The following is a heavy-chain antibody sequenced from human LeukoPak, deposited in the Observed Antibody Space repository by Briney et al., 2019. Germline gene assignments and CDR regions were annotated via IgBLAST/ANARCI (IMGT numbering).Heavy chain of an antibody. CDR3: ARRPPIDSSGYYYFDY. V-gene: IGHV3-21*01. J-gene: IGHJ4*02. D-gene: IGHD3-22*01. Sequence: GGSLRLSCAASGFTFSSYSMNWVRQAPGKGLEWVSSISSSSSYIYYADSVKGRFTISRDNAKNSLYLQMNSLRAEDTAVYYCARRPPIDSSGYYYFDYWGQGTLVTVSS. CDR2: ISSSSSYI. CDR1: GFTFSSYS.